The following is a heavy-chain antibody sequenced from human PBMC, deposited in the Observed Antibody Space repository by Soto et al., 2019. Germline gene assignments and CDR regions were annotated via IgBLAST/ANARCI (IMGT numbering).Heavy chain of an antibody. V-gene: IGHV3-30-3*01. J-gene: IGHJ4*02. CDR3: ARSSNSGSPFDY. CDR2: ISYDGSNK. D-gene: IGHD1-26*01. CDR1: GFTFSSYA. Sequence: GGALRLSCAASGFTFSSYAKHWVRPAPGKGLEWVAVISYDGSNKYYADSVKGRFTISRDNSKNTLYLQMNSLRAEDTAVYYCARSSNSGSPFDYWGQGTLVTVSS.